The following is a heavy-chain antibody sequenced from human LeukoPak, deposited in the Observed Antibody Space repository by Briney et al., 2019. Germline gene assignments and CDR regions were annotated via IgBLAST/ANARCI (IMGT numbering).Heavy chain of an antibody. V-gene: IGHV3-30-3*01. Sequence: PGGSLRLSCAASGFTFSGHWMSWVRQAPAKGLEWVAVISYDGSNKYYADSVKGRFTISRDNSKNTLYLQMNSLRAEDTAVYYCASSMYQLLYQDYWGQGTLVTVSS. D-gene: IGHD2-2*02. CDR3: ASSMYQLLYQDY. CDR1: GFTFSGHW. J-gene: IGHJ4*02. CDR2: ISYDGSNK.